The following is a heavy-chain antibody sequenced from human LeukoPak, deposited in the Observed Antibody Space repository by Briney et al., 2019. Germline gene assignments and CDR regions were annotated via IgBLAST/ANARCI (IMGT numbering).Heavy chain of an antibody. V-gene: IGHV3-21*01. D-gene: IGHD3-3*01. CDR2: ISSSSSYI. CDR3: ARGSNTYYDFWSGFEIDY. Sequence: GGSLRLSCAASGFTFSSYSMNWVRQAPGKGLEWVSCISSSSSYIYYADSVKGRFTISRDNAKNSLYLQMNSLRAEDTAVYYCARGSNTYYDFWSGFEIDYWGQGTLVTVSS. J-gene: IGHJ4*02. CDR1: GFTFSSYS.